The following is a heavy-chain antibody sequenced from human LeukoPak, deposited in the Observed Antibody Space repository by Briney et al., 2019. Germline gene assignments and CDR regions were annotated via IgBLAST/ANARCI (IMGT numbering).Heavy chain of an antibody. D-gene: IGHD3-22*01. CDR3: ARVVTHYYDSSGYYGAFDI. CDR1: GYTFTGYY. Sequence: ASVKVSCKASGYTFTGYYMHWVRQAPGQGLEWMGWINPNSGGTNYAQKFQGRATMTRDTSISTAYMELNRLRSDDTAVYYCARVVTHYYDSSGYYGAFDIWGQGTMVTVSS. CDR2: INPNSGGT. J-gene: IGHJ3*02. V-gene: IGHV1-2*02.